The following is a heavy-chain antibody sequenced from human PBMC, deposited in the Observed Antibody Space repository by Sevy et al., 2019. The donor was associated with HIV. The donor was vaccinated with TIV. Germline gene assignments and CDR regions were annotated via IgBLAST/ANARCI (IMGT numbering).Heavy chain of an antibody. J-gene: IGHJ4*02. Sequence: GGSLRLSCAVSGFTFSSYWMSWVRQAPGKGLEWVANINQDGGAQYYVDSVKGRFAISRDNAKNSLFLQMNSLRVEDTAVYYCARSTTSAALDYWGQGTPVTVSS. CDR3: ARSTTSAALDY. CDR2: INQDGGAQ. CDR1: GFTFSSYW. D-gene: IGHD2-2*01. V-gene: IGHV3-7*01.